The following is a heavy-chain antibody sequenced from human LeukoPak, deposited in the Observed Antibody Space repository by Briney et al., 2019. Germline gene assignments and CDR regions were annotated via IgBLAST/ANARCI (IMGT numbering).Heavy chain of an antibody. D-gene: IGHD4-17*01. J-gene: IGHJ4*02. V-gene: IGHV3-30-3*01. CDR2: ISYDGSNK. CDR1: GFTFSSYA. Sequence: PGGSLRLSCAASGFTFSSYAMHWVRQAPGKGLEWVAVISYDGSNKYYADSVKGRFTISRDNAKNSLYLQMNSLRAEDTAVYYCARLLGTTVTRFDYWGQGTLVTVSS. CDR3: ARLLGTTVTRFDY.